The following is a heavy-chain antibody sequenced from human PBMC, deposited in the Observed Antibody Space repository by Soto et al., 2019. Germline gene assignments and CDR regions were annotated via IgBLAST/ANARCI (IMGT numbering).Heavy chain of an antibody. CDR2: ISAYNGNT. J-gene: IGHJ6*03. D-gene: IGHD4-17*01. CDR3: ARYTPTVTTSTYYSDMDV. CDR1: GYTFTSYG. V-gene: IGHV1-18*01. Sequence: ASVKVSCKASGYTFTSYGISWVRQAPGQGLERMGWISAYNGNTNYAQKLQGRVTMTTDTSTSTAYMELRSLRSDDTAVYYCARYTPTVTTSTYYSDMDVWGKGNAVTVSS.